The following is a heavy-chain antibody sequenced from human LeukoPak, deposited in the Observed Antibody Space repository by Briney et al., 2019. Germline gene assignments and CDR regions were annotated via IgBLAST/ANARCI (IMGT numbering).Heavy chain of an antibody. V-gene: IGHV3-23*01. Sequence: GGSLRLSCAASGFAFSSYAMSWVRQAPGKGLEWVSAISGSGGDTRYADSVRGRFTISRDNSKNTVYMQVNSLRAEDTAVYYCARSLLDIDYWGQGTLVTVSS. J-gene: IGHJ4*02. CDR1: GFAFSSYA. CDR3: ARSLLDIDY. CDR2: ISGSGGDT. D-gene: IGHD3-10*01.